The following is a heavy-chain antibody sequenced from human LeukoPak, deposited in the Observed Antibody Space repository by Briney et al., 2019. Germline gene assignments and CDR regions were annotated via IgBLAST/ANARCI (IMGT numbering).Heavy chain of an antibody. CDR2: IYSSGST. D-gene: IGHD4-17*01. CDR1: GGSISSYY. Sequence: SETLSLTCTVSGGSISSYYWSWIRQPPGKGLEWIGYIYSSGSTNYNPSLKSRVTISVDTSKNQFSLKLSSVTAADTAVYYCVRTVRETPSNWFDPWGQGTLVTVSS. J-gene: IGHJ5*02. V-gene: IGHV4-59*01. CDR3: VRTVRETPSNWFDP.